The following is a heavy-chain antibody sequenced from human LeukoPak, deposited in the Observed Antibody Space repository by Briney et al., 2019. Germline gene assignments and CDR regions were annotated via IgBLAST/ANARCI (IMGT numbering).Heavy chain of an antibody. Sequence: GGSLRLSCSASGFPFSSYAMHWVRQAPGKGLEYVSAISSNGDSTYYADSVKGRFTISRDNSKNTLYLQMSSLRVEDTAVYYCVSDVSGSYSEYWGQGTLVTVSS. CDR3: VSDVSGSYSEY. CDR1: GFPFSSYA. D-gene: IGHD1-26*01. CDR2: ISSNGDST. V-gene: IGHV3-64D*06. J-gene: IGHJ4*02.